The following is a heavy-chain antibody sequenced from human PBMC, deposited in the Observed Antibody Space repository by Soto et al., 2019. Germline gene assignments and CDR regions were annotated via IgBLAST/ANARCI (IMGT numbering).Heavy chain of an antibody. CDR1: GYTFTSYA. CDR3: ARGSGYYYWDDY. Sequence: QVQLVQSGAEEKKPGASVKVSCKASGYTFTSYAMHWVRQAPGQRLEWMGWLNAGNGNTIYSQKSQVRVTITRDTSASTAYMELSSLRSEDTAVYYCARGSGYYYWDDYWGQGTLVTVSS. CDR2: LNAGNGNT. V-gene: IGHV1-3*05. J-gene: IGHJ4*02. D-gene: IGHD3-22*01.